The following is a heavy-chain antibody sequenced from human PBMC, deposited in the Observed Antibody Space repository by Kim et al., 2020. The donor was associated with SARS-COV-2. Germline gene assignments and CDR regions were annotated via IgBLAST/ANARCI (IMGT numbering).Heavy chain of an antibody. D-gene: IGHD3-16*01. CDR2: IYHSGST. CDR1: GGSISSSNW. CDR3: ARGTVTTFGRTGRSSEPFDY. V-gene: IGHV4-4*02. J-gene: IGHJ4*02. Sequence: SETLSLTCAVSGGSISSSNWWSWVRQPPGKGLEWIGEIYHSGSTNYNPSLKSRVTISVDKSKNQFSLKLSSVTAADTAVYYCARGTVTTFGRTGRSSEPFDYWGQGTLVTVSS.